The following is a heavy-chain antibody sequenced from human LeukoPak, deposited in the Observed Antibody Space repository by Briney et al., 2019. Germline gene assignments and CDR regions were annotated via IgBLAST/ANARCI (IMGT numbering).Heavy chain of an antibody. CDR2: IKEDGSEK. Sequence: GGSLRLSCAASGFTFSSQWMSWVRQAPGKGLEWVANIKEDGSEKSYVDSVKGRFTISRDNAKNSLYLQMDSLRAEDTAVYYCARAFSWGQGTLVTVSS. J-gene: IGHJ5*02. CDR1: GFTFSSQW. CDR3: ARAFS. D-gene: IGHD3-16*01. V-gene: IGHV3-7*01.